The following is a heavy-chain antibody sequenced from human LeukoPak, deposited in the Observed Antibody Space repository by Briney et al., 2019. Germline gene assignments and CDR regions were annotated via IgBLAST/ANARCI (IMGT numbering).Heavy chain of an antibody. CDR1: GFTFTIYG. V-gene: IGHV1-18*04. CDR2: VSAHSGNT. Sequence: ASVKVSCKASGFTFTIYGFSWVRQAPGQGLEWMGWVSAHSGNTRYAQKFQGRVTMTTDRSTSTAYMELRGLRSDDTAVYYCAREAGSSTYYPYFVYWGQGTLVTVSS. D-gene: IGHD3-22*01. J-gene: IGHJ4*02. CDR3: AREAGSSTYYPYFVY.